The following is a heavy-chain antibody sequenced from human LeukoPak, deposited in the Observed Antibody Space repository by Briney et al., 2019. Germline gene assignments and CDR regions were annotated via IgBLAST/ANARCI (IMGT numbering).Heavy chain of an antibody. Sequence: KTSETLSLTCTVSGYSISSGYYWGWIRQPPGTGLEWIGSIYPSGSTFYNPSLKSRVTISVDTSKNQFSLRLSSVTAADTAVYYCARSYASSWYWNWFDPWGQGTLVTVSS. CDR2: IYPSGST. J-gene: IGHJ5*02. V-gene: IGHV4-38-2*02. D-gene: IGHD6-13*01. CDR3: ARSYASSWYWNWFDP. CDR1: GYSISSGYY.